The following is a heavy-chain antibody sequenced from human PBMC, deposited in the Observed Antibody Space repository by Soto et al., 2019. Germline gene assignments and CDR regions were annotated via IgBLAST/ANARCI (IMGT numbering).Heavy chain of an antibody. CDR1: GFTFSAYG. CDR2: VSYDGFKK. J-gene: IGHJ6*04. D-gene: IGHD5-12*01. Sequence: QVQLEESGGGVVQPGMSLRLSCAASGFTFSAYGMHWVRQALGKGLEWVAFVSYDGFKKEYEESVKGRFTLSRDNSKTRLYLQANSLRSEDTDVYYCARRRVATISYYGMDVWGDGTTVIVSS. CDR3: ARRRVATISYYGMDV. V-gene: IGHV3-30-3*01.